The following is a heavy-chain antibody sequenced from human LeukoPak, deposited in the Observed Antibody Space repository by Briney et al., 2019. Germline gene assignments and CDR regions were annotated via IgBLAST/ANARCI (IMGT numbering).Heavy chain of an antibody. D-gene: IGHD6-19*01. V-gene: IGHV1-69*05. J-gene: IGHJ4*02. CDR1: GGTFSSYA. Sequence: GASVKVSCKASGGTFSSYAISWVRQAPGQGLEWMGGIIPIFGTANYAQKFQGRVTMTRDTSTSTVYMELSSLRSEDTAVYYCARSSGWTYYFDYWGQGTLVTVSS. CDR3: ARSSGWTYYFDY. CDR2: IIPIFGTA.